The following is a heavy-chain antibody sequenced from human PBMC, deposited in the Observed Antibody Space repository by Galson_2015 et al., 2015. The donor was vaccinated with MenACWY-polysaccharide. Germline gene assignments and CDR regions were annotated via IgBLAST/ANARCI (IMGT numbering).Heavy chain of an antibody. J-gene: IGHJ6*02. V-gene: IGHV1-69*13. D-gene: IGHD4-17*01. CDR1: GGTLNNYA. CDR3: ARGTPTRYGDIFHYGLDV. CDR2: IIPVFETT. Sequence: SVQVSCKASGGTLNNYAISWVRQAPGQGLEWMGGIIPVFETTTYAQKFQGRVTITADESTSTAYLDLTSLRSDDTAVFYCARGTPTRYGDIFHYGLDVWGQGTTVTVSS.